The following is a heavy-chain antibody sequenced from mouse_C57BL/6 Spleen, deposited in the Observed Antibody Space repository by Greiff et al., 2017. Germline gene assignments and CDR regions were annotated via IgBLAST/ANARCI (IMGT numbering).Heavy chain of an antibody. Sequence: QVQLQQSGAELVRPGASVKMSCKASGYTFTSYNMHWVKQTPRQGLEWIGAIYPGNGDTSYNQKFKGKATLTVDKSSSTAYMQLSRLTAEDSAVYFCASHYYGSSYNYAMDYWGQGTSVTVSS. J-gene: IGHJ4*01. CDR1: GYTFTSYN. D-gene: IGHD1-1*01. CDR2: IYPGNGDT. CDR3: ASHYYGSSYNYAMDY. V-gene: IGHV1-12*01.